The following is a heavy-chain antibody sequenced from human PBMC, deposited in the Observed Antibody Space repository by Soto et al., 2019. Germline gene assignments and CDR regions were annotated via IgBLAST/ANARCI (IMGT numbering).Heavy chain of an antibody. J-gene: IGHJ5*02. V-gene: IGHV4-59*11. CDR2: IFYSGST. D-gene: IGHD2-2*02. CDR1: GGSISGHY. Sequence: PSETLSLTCTVSGGSISGHYWIWIRQSPGKGLEWIGHIFYSGSTNYNPSLKSRVTLSADTSKNQFSLKLSSVTAADTAVYYCARDRVVVVPAAIHTSRYNWFDPWGQGTLVTVSS. CDR3: ARDRVVVVPAAIHTSRYNWFDP.